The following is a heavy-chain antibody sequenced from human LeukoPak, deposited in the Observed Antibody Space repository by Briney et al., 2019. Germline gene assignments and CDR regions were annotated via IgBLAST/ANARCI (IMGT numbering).Heavy chain of an antibody. CDR2: YASGTT. CDR3: ATGDHSFDN. V-gene: IGHV4-4*07. J-gene: IGHJ4*02. D-gene: IGHD7-27*01. CDR1: GASLTIYH. Sequence: SETLSLTCSVSGASLTIYHWNWIRQPAGKGLEWIGRYASGTTTHNPSLKSQFTMSIDTSKNQVSLKLTSVTAADTAVYYCATGDHSFDNWGQGTLVTVTP.